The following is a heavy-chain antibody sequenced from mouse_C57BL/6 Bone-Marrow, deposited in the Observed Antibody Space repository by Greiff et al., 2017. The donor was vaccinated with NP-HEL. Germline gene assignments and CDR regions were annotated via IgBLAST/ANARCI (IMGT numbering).Heavy chain of an antibody. CDR2: IHPSDSDT. CDR3: AIYDVSSRHYYAMDY. Sequence: QVQLQQPGAELVKPGASVKGSGKASGYTFTSYWMHWVKQRPGQGLEWIGRIHPSDSDTNYNKKFKGKATLTVDKSSSTAYMQLSSLTSEDSAVYYCAIYDVSSRHYYAMDYWGQGTSVTVSS. D-gene: IGHD1-1*01. CDR1: GYTFTSYW. V-gene: IGHV1-74*01. J-gene: IGHJ4*01.